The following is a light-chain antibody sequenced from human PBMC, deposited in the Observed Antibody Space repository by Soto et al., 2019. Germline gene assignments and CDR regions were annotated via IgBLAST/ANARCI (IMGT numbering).Light chain of an antibody. J-gene: IGKJ1*01. V-gene: IGKV3-15*01. CDR1: QSVSSSY. Sequence: IVRTHSPFTLSVPPWESATLSFMSSQSVSSSYLAWYQQKPGQAPRLLIYGASTRATGIPARFSGSGSGTEFTLTISSLQSEDFAVYYCQQYNNWPGTFGQGTKVDIK. CDR3: QQYNNWPGT. CDR2: GAS.